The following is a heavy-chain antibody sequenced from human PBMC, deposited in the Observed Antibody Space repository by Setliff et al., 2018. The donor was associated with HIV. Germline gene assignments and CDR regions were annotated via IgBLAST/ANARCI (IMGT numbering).Heavy chain of an antibody. V-gene: IGHV3-74*01. J-gene: IGHJ4*02. CDR2: INSDGSVT. CDR1: GFTFSTYW. Sequence: GGSLRLSCAASGFTFSTYWMHWVRQSPGKGLVWVSRINSDGSVTNYADSVKGRFTISRDNAKNTLYLQMSSLRADDTAVYYCAKGTYSYDSSGPDYWGQGTLVTVSS. CDR3: AKGTYSYDSSGPDY. D-gene: IGHD3-22*01.